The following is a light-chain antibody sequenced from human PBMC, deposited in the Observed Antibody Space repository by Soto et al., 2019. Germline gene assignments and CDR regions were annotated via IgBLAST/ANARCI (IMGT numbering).Light chain of an antibody. CDR1: QSVRRSY. V-gene: IGKV3-20*01. Sequence: DIVRTQSPATLSVSPGGRATLSCRASQSVRRSYLAWYPQTPGKAPRXXIYGASRRETGIPDMFSGSGAGTEFTLTISRLEPEDFAVSDCQQYGSSTLTFGGGTQVDIK. CDR2: GAS. J-gene: IGKJ4*01. CDR3: QQYGSSTLT.